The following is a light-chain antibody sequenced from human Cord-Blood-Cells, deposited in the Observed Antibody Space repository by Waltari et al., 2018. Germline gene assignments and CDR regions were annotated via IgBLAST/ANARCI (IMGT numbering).Light chain of an antibody. CDR3: QQYNNWPPFT. CDR1: QSVSSN. V-gene: IGKV3-15*01. CDR2: GAS. J-gene: IGKJ3*01. Sequence: EIVMTQSPATLSVSQGERATLSCRASQSVSSNLAWYQQKPGQAPRRLIYGASTRATGIPARFSGSGSGTEFTLTISSLQSEDFAFYYCQQYNNWPPFTFGPGTKVDNK.